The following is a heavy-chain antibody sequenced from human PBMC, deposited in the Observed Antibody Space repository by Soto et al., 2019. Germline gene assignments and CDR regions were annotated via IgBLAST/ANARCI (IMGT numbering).Heavy chain of an antibody. CDR2: ISAYNGNT. CDR3: ARDLAYCGGDCYPIDY. CDR1: GYTFTSNG. J-gene: IGHJ4*02. D-gene: IGHD2-21*02. Sequence: QVQLVQSGAEVKKPGASVKVSCKASGYTFTSNGISWVRQAPGQGLEWMGWISAYNGNTNYAQKLQGRVTMTTDTSTXXAYMGLRSLRSDDTAVYYCARDLAYCGGDCYPIDYWGQGTLVTVSS. V-gene: IGHV1-18*01.